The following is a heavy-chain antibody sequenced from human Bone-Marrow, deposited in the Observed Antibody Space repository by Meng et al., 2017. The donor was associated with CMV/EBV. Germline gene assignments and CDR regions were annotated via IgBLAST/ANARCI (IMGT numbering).Heavy chain of an antibody. V-gene: IGHV3-49*04. CDR1: GFTFGDYA. D-gene: IGHD5-24*01. CDR2: IRSKAYGGTT. J-gene: IGHJ4*02. Sequence: GESLKISCTASGFTFGDYAMSWVRQAPGKGLEWVGFIRSKAYGGTTEYAASVKGRFTISRDDSKSIAYLQMNSLKTEDTAVYYCAREERWLKTDYWGQGTLVTVSS. CDR3: AREERWLKTDY.